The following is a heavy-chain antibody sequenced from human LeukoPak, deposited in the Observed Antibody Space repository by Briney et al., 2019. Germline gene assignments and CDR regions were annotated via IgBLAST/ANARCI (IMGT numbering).Heavy chain of an antibody. J-gene: IGHJ3*02. Sequence: SETLSLTCTVSGGSISSYYWGWIRQPPGKGLEWIGYIYYSGSTNYNPSLKSRVTISVDTSKNQFSLKLSSVTAADTAVYYCARGRQLVLGLDAFDIWGQGTMVTVSS. CDR1: GGSISSYY. CDR3: ARGRQLVLGLDAFDI. D-gene: IGHD6-6*01. CDR2: IYYSGST. V-gene: IGHV4-59*01.